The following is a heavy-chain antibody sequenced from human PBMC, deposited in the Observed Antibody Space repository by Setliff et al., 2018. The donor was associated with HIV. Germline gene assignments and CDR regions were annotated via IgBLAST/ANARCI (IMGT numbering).Heavy chain of an antibody. CDR2: INHSGIS. CDR1: GGSFSDHY. CDR3: ARGGGFWSGQLDY. Sequence: SETLSLTCAVYGGSFSDHYWSWIRQPPGKGLEWIGEINHSGISNFNPSLKSRVSIPIDTPRSQFSLKLSSVTAADTAVYYCARGGGFWSGQLDYWGQGTLVIVSS. J-gene: IGHJ4*02. V-gene: IGHV4-34*01. D-gene: IGHD3-3*01.